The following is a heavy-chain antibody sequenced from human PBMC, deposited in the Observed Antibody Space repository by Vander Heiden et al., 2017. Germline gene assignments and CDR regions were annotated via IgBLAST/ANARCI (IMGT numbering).Heavy chain of an antibody. CDR1: GFTFNTYA. CDR3: ARVLGTYRFDY. V-gene: IGHV3-23*01. D-gene: IGHD3-16*02. Sequence: EVQLLESGGGLVQPGGSLRLACAASGFTFNTYAMSLVRQAPGKGLEWVSAISGSGVGTYYADSVKGLFTSSRDNSKNTLYLQMNGLRAEDTALYYCARVLGTYRFDYWGQGTLVTVSS. J-gene: IGHJ4*02. CDR2: ISGSGVGT.